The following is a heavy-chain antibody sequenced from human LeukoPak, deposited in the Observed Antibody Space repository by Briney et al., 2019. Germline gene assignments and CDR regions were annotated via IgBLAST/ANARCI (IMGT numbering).Heavy chain of an antibody. D-gene: IGHD4-11*01. V-gene: IGHV1-2*02. CDR2: INPNSGGT. Sequence: ASVKVSCKASXYTFTGYYMHWVRQAPGQGLEWMGWINPNSGGTNYAQKFQGRVTTTRDTSISTAYMELSRLRSDDTAVYYCASLRGTTVPGFDYWGQGTLVTVSS. CDR3: ASLRGTTVPGFDY. CDR1: XYTFTGYY. J-gene: IGHJ4*02.